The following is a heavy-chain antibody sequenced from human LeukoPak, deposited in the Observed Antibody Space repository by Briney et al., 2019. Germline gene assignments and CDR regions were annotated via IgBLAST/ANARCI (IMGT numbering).Heavy chain of an antibody. J-gene: IGHJ6*03. D-gene: IGHD6-25*01. CDR3: ARFAAGGSYYYYMDV. CDR1: GFIVSSNY. V-gene: IGHV3-53*03. Sequence: GGSLRLSCASSGFIVSSNYMSWVRQPPGKGLEWVSVIYSGGSKYYADSVEGRFTISEDNDKNSLYLQMNSLRADDTAVYYCARFAAGGSYYYYMDVWGKGTTVTVSS. CDR2: IYSGGSK.